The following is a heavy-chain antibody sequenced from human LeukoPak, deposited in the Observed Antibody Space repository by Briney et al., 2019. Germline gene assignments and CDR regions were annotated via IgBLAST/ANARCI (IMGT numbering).Heavy chain of an antibody. D-gene: IGHD1-1*01. J-gene: IGHJ4*02. CDR1: GDSISYGHW. Sequence: SETLSLTCTVSGDSISYGHWWSWVRQPPGKGLEWIGEINHSGSTNYKSSLKSRATISVDTSKNQFSLKLNSVTAADTAVYYCARAGFALAPHRGTPFDYWGQGTLVTVSS. CDR3: ARAGFALAPHRGTPFDY. CDR2: INHSGST. V-gene: IGHV4-4*02.